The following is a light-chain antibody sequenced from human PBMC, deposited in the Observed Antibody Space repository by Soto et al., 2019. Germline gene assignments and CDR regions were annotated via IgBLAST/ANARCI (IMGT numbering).Light chain of an antibody. CDR3: SSYAGSSNV. J-gene: IGLJ1*01. Sequence: QSVLTQPPSASGSPGQSVAISCTGTSSDVGGYNYVSWYQQHPGKAPKLMMYEVNKRPSGVPDRFSGSKSGNTASLIGSGLQAEDEADYYCSSYAGSSNVFGTGTKVTGL. CDR2: EVN. CDR1: SSDVGGYNY. V-gene: IGLV2-8*01.